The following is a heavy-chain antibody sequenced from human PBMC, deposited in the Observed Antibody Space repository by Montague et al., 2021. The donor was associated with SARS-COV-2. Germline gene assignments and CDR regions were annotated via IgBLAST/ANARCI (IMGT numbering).Heavy chain of an antibody. CDR3: ARDRRYCSGTSCYTVYYYYFMDV. CDR1: GGSISSDY. V-gene: IGHV4-4*07. CDR2: IYTSGGT. D-gene: IGHD2-2*02. J-gene: IGHJ6*03. Sequence: SETLSLTCTVSGGSISSDYWSWIRQPAGKGLDWIGRIYTSGGTDYNPSLKSRVNMSLDTSKNQFSLKLSSVTAADTAVYYCARDRRYCSGTSCYTVYYYYFMDVWGKGTTVTVSS.